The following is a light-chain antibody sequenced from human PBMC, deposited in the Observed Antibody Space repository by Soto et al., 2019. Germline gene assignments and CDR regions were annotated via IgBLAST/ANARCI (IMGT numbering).Light chain of an antibody. J-gene: IGKJ5*01. CDR3: QQLQTYPFT. Sequence: AIQLTQSPSSLSASVGDRVSITCRASQGISSALAWYQHKPGKAPKILIYDASSLQSGVPSRFSGSESGTECTLTISSLQPEDFATYYCQQLQTYPFTFGQGRRLEIK. V-gene: IGKV1-13*02. CDR2: DAS. CDR1: QGISSA.